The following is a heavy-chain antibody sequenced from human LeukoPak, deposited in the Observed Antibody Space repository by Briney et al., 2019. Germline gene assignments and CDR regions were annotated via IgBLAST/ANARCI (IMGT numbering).Heavy chain of an antibody. CDR2: IKQDGSEK. V-gene: IGHV3-7*01. CDR3: AKSDGYGSSWYVGY. CDR1: GFTFSSYW. D-gene: IGHD6-13*01. J-gene: IGHJ4*02. Sequence: GSLRLSCAASGFTFSSYWMSWVRQAPGKGLEWVANIKQDGSEKYYVDSVKGRFTISRDNAKNSLYLQMNSLRAEDTAVYYCAKSDGYGSSWYVGYWGQGTLVTVSS.